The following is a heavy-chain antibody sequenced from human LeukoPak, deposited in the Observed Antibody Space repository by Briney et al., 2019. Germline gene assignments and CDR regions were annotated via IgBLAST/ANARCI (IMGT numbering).Heavy chain of an antibody. Sequence: PSRTLSLTCTVSGGSISSGGYYWSWVRQHPEKGLEWIGYIYYSGTAYYNPSLKSRVTMSVDTSKNQFSLKLDSVTAADTAVYYCARFSNDHGVKFDYWGQGTLVTVSS. CDR3: ARFSNDHGVKFDY. D-gene: IGHD4-17*01. V-gene: IGHV4-31*03. J-gene: IGHJ4*02. CDR1: GGSISSGGYY. CDR2: IYYSGTA.